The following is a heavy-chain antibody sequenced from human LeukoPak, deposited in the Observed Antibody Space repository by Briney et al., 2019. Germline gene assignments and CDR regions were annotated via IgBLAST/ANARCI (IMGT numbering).Heavy chain of an antibody. CDR1: GYSISSGYY. V-gene: IGHV4-38-2*02. D-gene: IGHD6-13*01. CDR3: ARDSPLHSSWYVLGWFDP. CDR2: IYHSGST. Sequence: SETLSLTCTVSGYSISSGYYWGWIRQPPGKGLEWIGSIYHSGSTYYNPSLKSRVTISVDTSKNQFSLKLSSVTAADTAVYYCARDSPLHSSWYVLGWFDPWGQGTLVTVSS. J-gene: IGHJ5*02.